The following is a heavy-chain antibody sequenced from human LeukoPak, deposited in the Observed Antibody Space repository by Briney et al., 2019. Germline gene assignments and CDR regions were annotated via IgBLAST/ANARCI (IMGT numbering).Heavy chain of an antibody. Sequence: SETLSLTCAVYGGSFSGYYWSWIRQPPGKGLEWIGEINHSGSTNYNPSLKSRVTISVDTSKNQFSLKLSSVTAADTAVYYCARGSITMIVVVRDYYYMDVWGKGTTVTVSS. CDR3: ARGSITMIVVVRDYYYMDV. J-gene: IGHJ6*03. CDR1: GGSFSGYY. D-gene: IGHD3-22*01. CDR2: INHSGST. V-gene: IGHV4-34*01.